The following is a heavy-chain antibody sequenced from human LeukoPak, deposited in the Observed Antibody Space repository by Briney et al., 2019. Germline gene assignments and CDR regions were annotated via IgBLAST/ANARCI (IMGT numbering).Heavy chain of an antibody. V-gene: IGHV4-59*12. CDR3: AREETFGGLI. J-gene: IGHJ4*02. Sequence: PSETLYLTCTVSGGSISSYYWSWIRQPPGKGLEWIGYIYYSGSTNYNPSLKSRVTISVDTSKNQFSLKLSSVTAADTAVYYCAREETFGGLIWGQGTLVTVSS. CDR1: GGSISSYY. CDR2: IYYSGST. D-gene: IGHD3-16*01.